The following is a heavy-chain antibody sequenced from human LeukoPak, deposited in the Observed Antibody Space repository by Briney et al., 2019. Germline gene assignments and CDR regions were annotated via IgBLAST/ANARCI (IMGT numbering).Heavy chain of an antibody. CDR3: ARYDYGDHGDAFDI. CDR2: INSGGST. J-gene: IGHJ3*02. V-gene: IGHV3-23*01. Sequence: GGSLRLSCAASGFTFSSYAMSWVRQAPGKGLEWVSAINSGGSTYYADSVKGRFTISRDNSKNTLYLQMNSLRAEDTAVYYCARYDYGDHGDAFDIWGQGTMVTVSS. D-gene: IGHD4-17*01. CDR1: GFTFSSYA.